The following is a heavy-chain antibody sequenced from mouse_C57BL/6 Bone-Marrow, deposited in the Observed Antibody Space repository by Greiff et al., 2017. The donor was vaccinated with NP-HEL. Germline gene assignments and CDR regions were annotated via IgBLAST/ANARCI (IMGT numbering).Heavy chain of an antibody. J-gene: IGHJ3*01. D-gene: IGHD2-4*01. Sequence: VQLQQSGAELARPGASVKLSCKASGYTFTSYGISWVKQRAGQGLEWIGEIYPRSGNTYYNEKFKGKATLTADKSSSTAYMELRSLTSEDSAVYFCARGLRRKFAYWGQGTLVTVSA. CDR3: ARGLRRKFAY. V-gene: IGHV1-81*01. CDR1: GYTFTSYG. CDR2: IYPRSGNT.